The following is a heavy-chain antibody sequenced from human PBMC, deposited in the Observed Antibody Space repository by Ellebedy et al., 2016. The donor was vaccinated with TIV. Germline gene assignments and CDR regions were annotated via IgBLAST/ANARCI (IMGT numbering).Heavy chain of an antibody. Sequence: ASVKVSCKASGYTFTSYYIHWVRQAPGHGLEWMGIINPSGGGTSYAQQFQGRLTMTRDTSTNTVYMHLSSLISDDTAVYYCARAAEVVTPRYYYFNIWGRGTLVTVSS. CDR2: INPSGGGT. V-gene: IGHV1-46*01. CDR1: GYTFTSYY. CDR3: ARAAEVVTPRYYYFNI. J-gene: IGHJ2*01. D-gene: IGHD2-21*02.